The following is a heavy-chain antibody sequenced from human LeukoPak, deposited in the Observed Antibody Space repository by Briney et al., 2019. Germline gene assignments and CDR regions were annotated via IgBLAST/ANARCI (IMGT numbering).Heavy chain of an antibody. J-gene: IGHJ4*02. V-gene: IGHV3-33*06. CDR1: GFTFSNNG. CDR3: AKDPKGGELLGVVDY. CDR2: IWFDGSNK. Sequence: GTSLRLSCAASGFTFSNNGMHWVRQAPDKRLEWLALIWFDGSNKYYADSVKGRFTISRDNSKKTLYLQMNSLRAEDTAVYYCAKDPKGGELLGVVDYWGQGTLVTVSS. D-gene: IGHD1-26*01.